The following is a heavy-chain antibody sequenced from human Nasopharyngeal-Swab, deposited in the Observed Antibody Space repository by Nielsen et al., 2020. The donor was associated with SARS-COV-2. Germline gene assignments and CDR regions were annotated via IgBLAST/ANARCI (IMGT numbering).Heavy chain of an antibody. D-gene: IGHD4-17*01. CDR3: ARDDYGDYGYFGH. CDR1: GYTLTGYY. CDR2: INPHSRGP. J-gene: IGHJ4*02. V-gene: IGHV1-2*02. Sequence: ASVKVSCKASGYTLTGYYMHWVRQAPGQGLEWMGWINPHSRGPNYAQKLQGRVTMTSDTSINTAYMELRRLRSDDTAVYYCARDDYGDYGYFGHWGQGTLVTVSS.